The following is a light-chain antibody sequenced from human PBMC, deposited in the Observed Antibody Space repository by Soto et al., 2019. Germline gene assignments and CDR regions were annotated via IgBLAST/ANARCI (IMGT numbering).Light chain of an antibody. CDR1: QSVTSSY. J-gene: IGKJ3*01. Sequence: EIVLTQSPATLSLSPGERATLSCRASQSVTSSYLAWYQLKPGQAPRLLIYGASSRATGIPDRFSGSGSGTDFALTISRLETDDSAVYYCQQYGGSPFTFGPGTKVDIK. V-gene: IGKV3-20*01. CDR3: QQYGGSPFT. CDR2: GAS.